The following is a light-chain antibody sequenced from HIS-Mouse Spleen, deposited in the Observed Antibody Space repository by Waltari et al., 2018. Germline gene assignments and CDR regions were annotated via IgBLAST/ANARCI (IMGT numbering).Light chain of an antibody. CDR2: EDS. Sequence: SYELTQPPSVSASPGQTARITCPGAALPTKYAYWYQQKSGQAPVLVIYEDSKRPSGIPERFSGSSSGTMATLTISGAQVEDEADYYCYSTDSSGNHRVFGGGTKLTVL. CDR3: YSTDSSGNHRV. J-gene: IGLJ2*01. CDR1: ALPTKY. V-gene: IGLV3-10*01.